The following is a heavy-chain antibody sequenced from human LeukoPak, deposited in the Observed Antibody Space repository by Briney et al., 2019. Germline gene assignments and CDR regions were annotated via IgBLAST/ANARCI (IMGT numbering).Heavy chain of an antibody. Sequence: PSETLSLTCAIYGASFSDYYWSGVRQAPEKGLEWVAAISGSGGSTYYADSVKGRFTISRDNSKNTLYLQMNSLRAEDTAVYYCAKDLPYSSSSPHDYWGQGTLVTVSS. J-gene: IGHJ4*02. CDR1: GASFSDYY. CDR2: ISGSGGST. V-gene: IGHV3-23*01. D-gene: IGHD6-6*01. CDR3: AKDLPYSSSSPHDY.